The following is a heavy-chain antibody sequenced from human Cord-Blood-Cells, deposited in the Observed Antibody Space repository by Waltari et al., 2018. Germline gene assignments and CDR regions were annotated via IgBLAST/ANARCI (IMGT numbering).Heavy chain of an antibody. CDR1: GFTFSSYG. D-gene: IGHD3-3*01. CDR3: AKDVSITIFGVVSGMDV. J-gene: IGHJ6*02. CDR2: ISYDGSNK. Sequence: QVQLVESGGGVVQPGRSLRLSCAASGFTFSSYGMHWVRQAPGQGLEWVAVISYDGSNKDYADSVKGRFTISRDNSKNTLYLQMNSLRAEDTAVYYCAKDVSITIFGVVSGMDVWGQGTTVTVSS. V-gene: IGHV3-30*18.